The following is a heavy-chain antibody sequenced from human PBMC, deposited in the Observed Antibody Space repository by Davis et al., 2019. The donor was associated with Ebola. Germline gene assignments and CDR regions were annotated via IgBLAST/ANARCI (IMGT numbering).Heavy chain of an antibody. J-gene: IGHJ4*02. CDR2: INHSGST. Sequence: SETLSLTCAVYGGSFSGYYWSWIRQPPGKGLEWIGEINHSGSTNYNPSLKSRVTISVDTSKNQFSLKLSSVTAADTAVYYCAREVGGEESDYWGQGTLVTVSS. V-gene: IGHV4-34*01. CDR1: GGSFSGYY. D-gene: IGHD6-19*01. CDR3: AREVGGEESDY.